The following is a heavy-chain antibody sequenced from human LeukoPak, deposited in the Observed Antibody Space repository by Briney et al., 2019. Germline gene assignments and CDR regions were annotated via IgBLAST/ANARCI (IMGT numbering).Heavy chain of an antibody. J-gene: IGHJ4*02. D-gene: IGHD3-16*01. V-gene: IGHV4-61*02. CDR2: IYTSGST. Sequence: PSETLSLTCTVSGGSISSGSYYWSWIRQPAGKGLEWIGRIYTSGSTNYNPSLKSRVTISVDTSKNQFSLKLSSVTAADTAVYYCAREDYVWGSYYYYFDYWGQGTLVTVSS. CDR1: GGSISSGSYY. CDR3: AREDYVWGSYYYYFDY.